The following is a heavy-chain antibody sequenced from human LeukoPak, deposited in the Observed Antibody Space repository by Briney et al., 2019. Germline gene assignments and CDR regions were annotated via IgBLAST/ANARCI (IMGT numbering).Heavy chain of an antibody. J-gene: IGHJ3*02. Sequence: SETLSLTCTVSGGSISSYYWSWIRQPPGKGLEWIGYIYNSGSTNYNPSLKSRVTMSVDTSKNQFSLKLSSVTAADTAVYYCAKIPHYYDSSGYYSRDAFDIWGQGTMVTVSS. CDR3: AKIPHYYDSSGYYSRDAFDI. CDR2: IYNSGST. CDR1: GGSISSYY. D-gene: IGHD3-22*01. V-gene: IGHV4-59*01.